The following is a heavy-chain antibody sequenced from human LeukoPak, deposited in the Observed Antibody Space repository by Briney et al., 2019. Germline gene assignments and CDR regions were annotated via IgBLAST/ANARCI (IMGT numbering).Heavy chain of an antibody. CDR2: MYSGGTT. Sequence: PSETLSLTCTVSDGSINGYYWSWIRQPPGKGLDWIGYMYSGGTTNYSPSLKSRVTISEDTSKNQFSLKLSSVTAADTAVYYCARTHDYGDLDWYFDLWGRGTLVTVSS. CDR3: ARTHDYGDLDWYFDL. CDR1: DGSINGYY. D-gene: IGHD4-17*01. V-gene: IGHV4-59*01. J-gene: IGHJ2*01.